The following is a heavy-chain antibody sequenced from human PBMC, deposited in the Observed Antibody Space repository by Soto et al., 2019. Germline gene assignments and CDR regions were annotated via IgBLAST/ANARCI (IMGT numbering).Heavy chain of an antibody. J-gene: IGHJ4*02. CDR3: ARAAEARPSPYYFDY. CDR2: IWYDGSNK. Sequence: QVQLVESGGGVVQPGRSLRLSCAASGFTFSSYGMHWVRQAPGKGLEWVAVIWYDGSNKYYADSVKGRFTISRDNSKNTLYLQMNSLRAEDTAVYYCARAAEARPSPYYFDYWGQGTLVTVSS. V-gene: IGHV3-33*01. CDR1: GFTFSSYG. D-gene: IGHD6-6*01.